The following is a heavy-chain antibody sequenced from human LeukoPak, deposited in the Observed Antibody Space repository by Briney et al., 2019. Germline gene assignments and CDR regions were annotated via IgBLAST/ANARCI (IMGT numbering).Heavy chain of an antibody. V-gene: IGHV4-4*09. CDR2: ILTSGTT. Sequence: SETLSLTCTVSNGSISSYHWSWVRQPPGKGLEWIGYILTSGTTNYNPSLKSRLTISVDTSKNRLTMKLSSVTAADTAVYYCARLRVSGSYLYYFDYWGQGTLVTVSS. CDR1: NGSISSYH. J-gene: IGHJ4*02. D-gene: IGHD3-10*01. CDR3: ARLRVSGSYLYYFDY.